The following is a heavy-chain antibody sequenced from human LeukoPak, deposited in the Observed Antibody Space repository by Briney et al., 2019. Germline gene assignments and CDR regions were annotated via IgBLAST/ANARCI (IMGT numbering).Heavy chain of an antibody. CDR1: GSPFTGYY. CDR2: INPNSGGT. D-gene: IGHD4-11*01. V-gene: IGHV1-2*02. J-gene: IGHJ6*02. Sequence: GSVEFSCEASGSPFTGYYMHWVRQAPGQGLEWMGWINPNSGGTNYAQKFQGRVTMTRDTSISTAYMELSRLRSDDTAVYYCARDLVYSNYGVDVWGQGTTVTVAS. CDR3: ARDLVYSNYGVDV.